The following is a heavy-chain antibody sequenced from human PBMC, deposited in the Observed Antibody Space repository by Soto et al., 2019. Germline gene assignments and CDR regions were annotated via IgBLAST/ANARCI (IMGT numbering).Heavy chain of an antibody. J-gene: IGHJ4*02. D-gene: IGHD4-17*01. CDR3: ARLYGDYFDY. CDR1: GGSISSYY. CDR2: IYYSGST. V-gene: IGHV4-59*01. Sequence: SETLSLTCTVSGGSISSYYWSWIRQPPGKGLEWIGYIYYSGSTNYNPSLNSRVTISVDTSKNQFSLKLSSVTAADTAVYYCARLYGDYFDYWGQGTLVTVSS.